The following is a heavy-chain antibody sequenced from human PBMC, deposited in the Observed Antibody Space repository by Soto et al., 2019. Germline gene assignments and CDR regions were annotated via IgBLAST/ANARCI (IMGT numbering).Heavy chain of an antibody. D-gene: IGHD4-17*01. J-gene: IGHJ5*02. V-gene: IGHV4-59*08. Sequence: SETLSLTCTVSGGSISSYYWSWIRQPPGKGLEWIGYIYYSGSTNYNPSLKSRVTISVDTSKNQFSLKLSSVTAADTAVYYCASHDYGDYDVWFDPWGQGTLVTVSS. CDR3: ASHDYGDYDVWFDP. CDR1: GGSISSYY. CDR2: IYYSGST.